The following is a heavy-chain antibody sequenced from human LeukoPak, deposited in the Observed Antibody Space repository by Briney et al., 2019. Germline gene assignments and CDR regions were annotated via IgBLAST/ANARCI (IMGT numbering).Heavy chain of an antibody. CDR2: IYTTGST. J-gene: IGHJ2*01. Sequence: SETLSLTCTVSGGSISYYYWSWIRQPAGKGLEWIGRIYTTGSTNYNPSLKSRVSISVDNSKNQFSLRLTSVTAADTAVYYCARLARGGAEWYFDLWGRGTLVSVSS. CDR1: GGSISYYY. D-gene: IGHD3-10*01. V-gene: IGHV4-4*07. CDR3: ARLARGGAEWYFDL.